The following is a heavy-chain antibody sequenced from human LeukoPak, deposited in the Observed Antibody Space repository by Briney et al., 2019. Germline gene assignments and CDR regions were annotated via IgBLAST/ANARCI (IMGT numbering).Heavy chain of an antibody. Sequence: PGRSLRLSCAASGFTFSSYGMHWVRQAPGKGLEWVAVIWYDGSNKYYADSVKGRFTISRDNSKNTLYLQMNSLRAEDTAVYYCARDNLWAAHFDYWGRGTLVTVSS. CDR1: GFTFSSYG. J-gene: IGHJ4*02. CDR3: ARDNLWAAHFDY. CDR2: IWYDGSNK. D-gene: IGHD6-6*01. V-gene: IGHV3-33*01.